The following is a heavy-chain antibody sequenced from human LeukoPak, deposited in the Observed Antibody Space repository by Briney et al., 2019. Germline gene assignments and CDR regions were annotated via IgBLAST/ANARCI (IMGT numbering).Heavy chain of an antibody. CDR3: AKAGGTVTSSVLLTT. CDR1: GFTFSSYP. Sequence: GGSLGLSCVASGFTFSSYPMGWVRQAPGKGLEWVSAVSDSDGRTYYADSVKGRFTISRDNSKNTLYLQMNSLRAEDTAVYYCAKAGGTVTSSVLLTTWGQGTLVTVSS. V-gene: IGHV3-23*01. CDR2: VSDSDGRT. J-gene: IGHJ5*02. D-gene: IGHD4-17*01.